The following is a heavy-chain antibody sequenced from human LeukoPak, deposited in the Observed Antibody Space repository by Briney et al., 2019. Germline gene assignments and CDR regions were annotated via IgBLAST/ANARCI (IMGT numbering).Heavy chain of an antibody. CDR3: ARDRLPSYTVGATFANGRLYY. Sequence: SVKVSCKATGGTFSSYAISWVRQAPGQAPEWIGRIIPILGIANYAQKFQGRVTITADKSTSTAYMELSSLRSEDAAVYYCARDRLPSYTVGATFANGRLYYWGQGTLVTVSS. CDR1: GGTFSSYA. CDR2: IIPILGIA. J-gene: IGHJ4*02. D-gene: IGHD1-26*01. V-gene: IGHV1-69*04.